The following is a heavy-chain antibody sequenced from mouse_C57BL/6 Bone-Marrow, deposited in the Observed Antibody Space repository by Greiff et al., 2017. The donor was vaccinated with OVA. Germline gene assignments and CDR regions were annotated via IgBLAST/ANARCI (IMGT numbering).Heavy chain of an antibody. D-gene: IGHD2-5*01. V-gene: IGHV14-2*01. CDR3: ARPGSNYGAMDY. CDR2: IDPEDGDT. J-gene: IGHJ4*01. CDR1: GFNIKDYY. Sequence: EVQLVESGAELVKPGASVKLSCTASGFNIKDYYMHWVKQRTEQGLEWIGRIDPEDGDTNYAPKFKGKVTITADTSSNTAYLQLSTLTSEDTAVYYCARPGSNYGAMDYWGQGTSVTVSS.